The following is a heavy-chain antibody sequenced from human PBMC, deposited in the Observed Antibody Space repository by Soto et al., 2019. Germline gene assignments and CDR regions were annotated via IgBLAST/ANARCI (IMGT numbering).Heavy chain of an antibody. CDR1: GFPFSSFA. J-gene: IGHJ4*02. CDR3: AKGFPRLQLDTNAWEN. D-gene: IGHD2-8*01. Sequence: EAQLWDSGGGLVQPGGSLRLSCAASGFPFSSFAMCWLRQAPGKGLEWVSYISGNGVATSYADSVKGRFTTSRDNSKNVLYLQLNSLRDEDTAVYYCAKGFPRLQLDTNAWENWGQGTLVTVSS. CDR2: ISGNGVAT. V-gene: IGHV3-23*01.